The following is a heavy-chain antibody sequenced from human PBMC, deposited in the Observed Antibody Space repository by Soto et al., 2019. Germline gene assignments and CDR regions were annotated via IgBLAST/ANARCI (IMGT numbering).Heavy chain of an antibody. CDR2: IYWDDDE. CDR1: GFSLSTSGMG. CDR3: LHVKMDV. J-gene: IGHJ6*04. Sequence: QITLKESGPTLVKPTQTLTLTCTFSGFSLSTSGMGVGWIRQPPGKALEWLALIYWDDDERYSPSLKSRLTITKDASKNQVVLTMTDMDPVDTATDYCLHVKMDVWGEGTTVTVPS. V-gene: IGHV2-5*02.